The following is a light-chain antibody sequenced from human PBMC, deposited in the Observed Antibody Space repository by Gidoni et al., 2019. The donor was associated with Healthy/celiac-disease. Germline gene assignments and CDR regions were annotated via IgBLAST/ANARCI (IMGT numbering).Light chain of an antibody. Sequence: DIQMTQSPSSLSASVGDRVTITCRASQSISSYLNWYQQKPGKAPKLLIYAASSLQSGVPSRFSGSGSGTDFTLTISRLQPEDFATYDCQQSYSTRITFGQGTRLEIK. V-gene: IGKV1-39*01. J-gene: IGKJ5*01. CDR3: QQSYSTRIT. CDR2: AAS. CDR1: QSISSY.